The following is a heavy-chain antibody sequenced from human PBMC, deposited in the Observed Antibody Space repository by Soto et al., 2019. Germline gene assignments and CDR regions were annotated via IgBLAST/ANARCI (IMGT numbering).Heavy chain of an antibody. CDR1: GFSFSVYG. V-gene: IGHV3-33*01. J-gene: IGHJ4*02. Sequence: GGSLILSCETSGFSFSVYGMHWVRQAPGKGLEWVAVIWYDASKQFYAASVEGRFTISRDNSKAILYLQMNSLRAEDTAVYYCAAWAEGAMEVHWGQGTLVTVSS. CDR3: AAWAEGAMEVH. D-gene: IGHD2-2*01. CDR2: IWYDASKQ.